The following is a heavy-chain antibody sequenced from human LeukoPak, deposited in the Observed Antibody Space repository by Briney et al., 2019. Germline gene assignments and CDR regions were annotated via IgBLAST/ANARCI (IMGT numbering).Heavy chain of an antibody. CDR1: GGSFSGYY. D-gene: IGHD5-18*01. CDR2: INHSGST. V-gene: IGHV4-34*01. CDR3: ARTTEGGYTYNYFYYYYMDV. J-gene: IGHJ6*03. Sequence: PSETLSLTCAVYGGSFSGYYWSWIRQPPGKGLEWIGEINHSGSTNYNPSLKSRVTISVDTSKNQFSLKLSSVTAADTAVYYCARTTEGGYTYNYFYYYYMDVWGKGTTVTISS.